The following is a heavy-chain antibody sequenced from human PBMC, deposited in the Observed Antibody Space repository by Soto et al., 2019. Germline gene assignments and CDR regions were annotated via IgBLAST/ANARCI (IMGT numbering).Heavy chain of an antibody. CDR1: GFTFSSYS. D-gene: IGHD2-21*02. J-gene: IGHJ4*02. V-gene: IGHV3-48*01. CDR3: ARGVPTPDFHYFDY. CDR2: ISSSSNTI. Sequence: GGSLRLSCAASGFTFSSYSMNWVRQAPGKGLGWFSYISSSSNTIYYADSVKGRFTISRDNAKNSLYLQMNSLRAEDTAVYYCARGVPTPDFHYFDYWGQGTLVTVSS.